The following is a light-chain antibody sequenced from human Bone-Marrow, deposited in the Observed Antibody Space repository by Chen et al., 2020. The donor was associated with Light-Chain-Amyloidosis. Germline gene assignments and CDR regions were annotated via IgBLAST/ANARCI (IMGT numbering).Light chain of an antibody. CDR1: QSIQYNSDNKNY. V-gene: IGKV4-1*01. CDR3: QQYYSTPLT. Sequence: ATINCKSSQSIQYNSDNKNYLAWYQQKPGQPPKLLIYWASTRESGVPDRFRGSGSETDFTLTISSLQAEDVAVYYCQQYYSTPLTFGQGTRVEIK. CDR2: WAS. J-gene: IGKJ1*01.